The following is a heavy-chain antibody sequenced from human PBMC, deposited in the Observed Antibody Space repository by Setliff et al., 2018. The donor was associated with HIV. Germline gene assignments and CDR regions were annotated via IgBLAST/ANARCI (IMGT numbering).Heavy chain of an antibody. CDR1: GGTFSSYT. CDR2: IIPILGIA. Sequence: ASVKVSCKAPGGTFSSYTITWVRQAPGQGLEWMGRIIPILGIADYALKFQGRVSISADKSTSTAYMELSSLRSEDTAVFYCARAPSLVHDAFDIWGQGTMVTVSS. V-gene: IGHV1-69*02. D-gene: IGHD3-10*01. CDR3: ARAPSLVHDAFDI. J-gene: IGHJ3*02.